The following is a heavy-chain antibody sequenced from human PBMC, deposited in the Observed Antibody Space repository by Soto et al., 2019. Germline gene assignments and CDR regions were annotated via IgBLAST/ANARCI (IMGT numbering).Heavy chain of an antibody. CDR2: IFHTGDT. CDR1: TYSISSGFF. CDR3: ARDTKIVEP. D-gene: IGHD2-21*01. J-gene: IGHJ4*02. Sequence: SETLSLTCSVSTYSISSGFFWGWIRQPPGKGLEWIGSIFHTGDTYYNPSLKSRITMSVDTSRNQFSLKLTSLTAADTAVYYCARDTKIVEPWGQGTLVTVSS. V-gene: IGHV4-38-2*02.